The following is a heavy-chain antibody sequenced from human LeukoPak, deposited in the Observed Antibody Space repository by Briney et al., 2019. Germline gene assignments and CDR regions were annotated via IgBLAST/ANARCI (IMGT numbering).Heavy chain of an antibody. D-gene: IGHD3-9*01. CDR1: GYMFTNHW. J-gene: IGHJ3*02. CDR3: AKELRYFDWDDAFDI. Sequence: PGESLRISCKGSGYMFTNHWLGWVRQMPGKGLEWMGIIDTGDSDSRYSPSFQGQVTISADKSISTAYLQWSSLKASDTAMYYCAKELRYFDWDDAFDIWGQGTMVTVSS. V-gene: IGHV5-51*01. CDR2: IDTGDSDS.